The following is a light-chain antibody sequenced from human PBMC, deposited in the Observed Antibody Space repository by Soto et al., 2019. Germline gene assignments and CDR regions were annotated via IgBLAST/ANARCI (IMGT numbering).Light chain of an antibody. V-gene: IGKV3-11*01. Sequence: VLTQSPATLSLSPGDSATLSCRASQSVSSYLAWYQQKPGQAPRLLIYDASNRATGIPARFSGSGSGTEFTLTIRRLEPEDFAVYYCQQYGSSGTFGQGTKVDIK. J-gene: IGKJ1*01. CDR2: DAS. CDR3: QQYGSSGT. CDR1: QSVSSY.